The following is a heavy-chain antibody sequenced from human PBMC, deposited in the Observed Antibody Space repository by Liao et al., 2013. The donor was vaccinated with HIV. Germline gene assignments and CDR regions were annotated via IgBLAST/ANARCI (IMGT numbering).Heavy chain of an antibody. CDR1: GGSISSDDYY. D-gene: IGHD3-16*01. CDR2: IYYSGSI. CDR3: ARGFRLRLGLVDY. V-gene: IGHV4-30-4*08. Sequence: QVQLQESGPGLVKPSQTLSLTCTVSGGSISSDDYYWSWIRQPPGKGLEWIGYIYYSGSIYYNPSLKSRVTISVDTSKNQFSLKLSSVTAADTAVYYCARGFRLRLGLVDYWGQGTLVTVSS. J-gene: IGHJ4*02.